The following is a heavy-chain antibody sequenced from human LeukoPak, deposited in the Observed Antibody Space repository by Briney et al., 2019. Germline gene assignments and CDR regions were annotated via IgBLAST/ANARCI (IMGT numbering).Heavy chain of an antibody. Sequence: SETLSLTCTVSGGSISSYYWSWIRQPPGKGLEWIGYIYYSGSTNYNPSLKSRVTISVDTSKNQFSLKLSSVTAADTAVYYCAREWVDCSGGSCYFVGFDYWGQGTLVTVSS. CDR2: IYYSGST. CDR1: GGSISSYY. CDR3: AREWVDCSGGSCYFVGFDY. J-gene: IGHJ4*02. V-gene: IGHV4-59*01. D-gene: IGHD2-15*01.